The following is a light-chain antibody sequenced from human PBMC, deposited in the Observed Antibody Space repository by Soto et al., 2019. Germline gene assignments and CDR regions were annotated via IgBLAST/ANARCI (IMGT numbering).Light chain of an antibody. CDR1: SSDVGGYNY. V-gene: IGLV2-14*01. CDR3: SSYTSSSTLYV. J-gene: IGLJ1*01. Sequence: QSVLTQPAFVSGSPGQSITISCTGTSSDVGGYNYVSWYQQHPGKAPKLMIYEVSNRPSGVSNRFSGSKSGNTAPLTISGLQAEDEADYYCSSYTSSSTLYVFGTGTKVTVL. CDR2: EVS.